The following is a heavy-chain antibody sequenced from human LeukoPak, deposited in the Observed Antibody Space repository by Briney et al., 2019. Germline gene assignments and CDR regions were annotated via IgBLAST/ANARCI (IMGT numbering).Heavy chain of an antibody. V-gene: IGHV4-39*07. D-gene: IGHD3-22*01. Sequence: SETLSLTRTVSGGSISSSNYYWGWIRQPPGKGLEWIGSLYFSGTTYYNPSLQTRVTISMNTSKTQFSLKLNSVTAADTAVYYCARARNPHYYDSSGYYSGFDYWGQGTLVTVSS. J-gene: IGHJ4*02. CDR1: GGSISSSNYY. CDR2: LYFSGTT. CDR3: ARARNPHYYDSSGYYSGFDY.